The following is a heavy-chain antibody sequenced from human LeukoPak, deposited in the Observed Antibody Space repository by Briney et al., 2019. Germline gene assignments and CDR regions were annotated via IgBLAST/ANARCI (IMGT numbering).Heavy chain of an antibody. V-gene: IGHV3-74*01. CDR2: INTDGSST. J-gene: IGHJ6*04. D-gene: IGHD6-6*01. CDR1: GFAFSSYW. Sequence: PGGSLRLSCAASGFAFSSYWMHWVRQAPGKGLVWVSRINTDGSSTSYADSVKGRFTISRDNAKNTLYLQMNSLRAEDTAVYYCARDDSYSSSMDVWGKGTTVTVSS. CDR3: ARDDSYSSSMDV.